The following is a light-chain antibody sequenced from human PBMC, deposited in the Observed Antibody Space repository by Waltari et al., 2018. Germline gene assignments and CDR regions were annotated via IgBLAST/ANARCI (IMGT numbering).Light chain of an antibody. CDR3: QQYDNWPPT. V-gene: IGKV3-15*01. J-gene: IGKJ4*01. CDR1: QSVKSN. CDR2: GAS. Sequence: EVVMTQSPAMASVSPGERAALFCRASQSVKSNVAWYQHKPGQAPRLLLYGASTRATGVPVRFSGSGSGTEFTLTISSLQSEDFAVYYCQQYDNWPPTFGGGAKVEIK.